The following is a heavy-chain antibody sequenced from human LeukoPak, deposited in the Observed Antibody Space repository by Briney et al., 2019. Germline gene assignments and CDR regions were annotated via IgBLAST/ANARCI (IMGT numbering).Heavy chain of an antibody. J-gene: IGHJ3*02. Sequence: GGSLRLSCSASGFTFSSYGMHWVRQAPDEGLEWVSSISSSSSYIYYADSVKGRFTISRDNAKTSLYLKMNRLRAEDTAVYYCARVRNGDYWDAFDSWGQRTMVTASS. D-gene: IGHD4-17*01. CDR2: ISSSSSYI. V-gene: IGHV3-21*01. CDR1: GFTFSSYG. CDR3: ARVRNGDYWDAFDS.